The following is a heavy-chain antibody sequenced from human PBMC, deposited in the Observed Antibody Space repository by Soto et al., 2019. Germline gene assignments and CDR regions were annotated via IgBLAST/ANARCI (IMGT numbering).Heavy chain of an antibody. Sequence: GGSLRLCYAASGFTFSNAWMSWVRQAPGRGLEWVGRIKSKTDGGTTDYAAPVKGRFTISRDDSKNTLYLQMNSLKTEDTAVYYCTTAFVVPAAMNYYYYYYYMDVWGKGTTVTVSS. CDR2: IKSKTDGGTT. CDR1: GFTFSNAW. CDR3: TTAFVVPAAMNYYYYYYYMDV. V-gene: IGHV3-15*01. D-gene: IGHD2-2*01. J-gene: IGHJ6*03.